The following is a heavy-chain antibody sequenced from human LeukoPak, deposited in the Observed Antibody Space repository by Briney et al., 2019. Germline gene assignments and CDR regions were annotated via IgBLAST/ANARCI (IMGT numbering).Heavy chain of an antibody. D-gene: IGHD6-6*01. CDR1: GYSISSGYF. Sequence: SETLSLTCTVSGYSISSGYFWACIRPPPGKGLEWIGIVYNSGNAYSNPSLKSRVTISVDTTKNQFSLRLSSVTAADTAVYYCARGISRSSVGVDPWGQGTLVTVSS. J-gene: IGHJ5*02. CDR2: VYNSGNA. V-gene: IGHV4-38-2*02. CDR3: ARGISRSSVGVDP.